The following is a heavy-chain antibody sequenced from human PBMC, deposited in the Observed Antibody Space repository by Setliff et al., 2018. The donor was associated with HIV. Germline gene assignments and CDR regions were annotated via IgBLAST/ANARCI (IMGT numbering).Heavy chain of an antibody. J-gene: IGHJ6*03. V-gene: IGHV4-31*03. CDR1: GGSISSGVYY. CDR3: ARGFCSGGFCHPNFYHYMDV. D-gene: IGHD2-15*01. CDR2: IHYSGSI. Sequence: NPSETLSLTCTVSGGSISSGVYYWSWIRHHPGKGLEWIGYIHYSGSIYYNPSLKSRVTISVDTSKNQFSLNLKSVTAADAAVYYCARGFCSGGFCHPNFYHYMDVWGKGTTVTVSS.